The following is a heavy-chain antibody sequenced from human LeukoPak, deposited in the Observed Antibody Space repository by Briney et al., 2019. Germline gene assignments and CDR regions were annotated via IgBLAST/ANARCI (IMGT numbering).Heavy chain of an antibody. Sequence: GGSLRLSCAASGFTFSDYSMNWVRQAPGKGLEWISYIGIDSGNTNYADSVKGRFTISGDKAKNSLYLQMNSLRVEDTAVYYCARDYKDAFDNWGQGTLVTVSS. J-gene: IGHJ4*02. D-gene: IGHD1-1*01. V-gene: IGHV3-48*01. CDR2: IGIDSGNT. CDR3: ARDYKDAFDN. CDR1: GFTFSDYS.